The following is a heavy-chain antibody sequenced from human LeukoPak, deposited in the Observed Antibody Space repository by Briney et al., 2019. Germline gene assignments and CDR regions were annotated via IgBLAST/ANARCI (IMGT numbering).Heavy chain of an antibody. J-gene: IGHJ4*02. CDR3: ARAQGGYSGYEPFRY. D-gene: IGHD5-12*01. Sequence: GGSLRLSCAASGFTFSSDGMHWVRQAPGKGLEWVAVIWYDGSNKYYADSVKGRFTISRDNSKNTLYLQMNSLRAEDTAVYYCARAQGGYSGYEPFRYWGQGTLVTVSS. CDR2: IWYDGSNK. V-gene: IGHV3-33*01. CDR1: GFTFSSDG.